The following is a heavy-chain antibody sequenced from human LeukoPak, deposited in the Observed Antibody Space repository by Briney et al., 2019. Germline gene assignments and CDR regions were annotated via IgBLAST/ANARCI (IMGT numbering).Heavy chain of an antibody. CDR2: MKQDENKR. Sequence: GGSLRLSCAASGFTFSDYWMSWVRQAPGKGLEWVANMKQDENKRFYMDSVKGRFTISRDNAKNSLYLQMNSLRAEDTAVYYCARELTPETHYYDSSGYFGASWGQGTLVTVSS. J-gene: IGHJ4*02. V-gene: IGHV3-7*01. D-gene: IGHD3-22*01. CDR1: GFTFSDYW. CDR3: ARELTPETHYYDSSGYFGAS.